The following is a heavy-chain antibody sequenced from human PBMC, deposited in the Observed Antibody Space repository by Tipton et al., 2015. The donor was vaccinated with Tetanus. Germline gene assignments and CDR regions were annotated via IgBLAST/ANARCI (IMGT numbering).Heavy chain of an antibody. Sequence: SLRLSCAASGFTFSNYAMSWARQAPGKGLEWVSVIYSGSTRTFYVDSMGGRFTVSRDNSKNTLYLQMNSLRPEDTAVYYCAKEFQRARIRFFDSWGQGSQVTASS. J-gene: IGHJ4*02. D-gene: IGHD2-15*01. CDR2: IYSGSTRT. V-gene: IGHV3-23*03. CDR1: GFTFSNYA. CDR3: AKEFQRARIRFFDS.